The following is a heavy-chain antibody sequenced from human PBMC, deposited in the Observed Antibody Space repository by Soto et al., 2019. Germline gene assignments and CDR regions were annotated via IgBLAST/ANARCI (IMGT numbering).Heavy chain of an antibody. Sequence: SETMSLTCAVYGGSVSGYYGSWIRQPPGKGLEWIGEINHSRSTNYPPSLKSRVTISVDTSKNQFSLKLSSVTAADTAVYYCASKSLTTETSPVFPWFGPWGQGTLVTVSS. J-gene: IGHJ5*02. V-gene: IGHV4-34*01. CDR3: ASKSLTTETSPVFPWFGP. CDR1: GGSVSGYY. D-gene: IGHD4-4*01. CDR2: INHSRST.